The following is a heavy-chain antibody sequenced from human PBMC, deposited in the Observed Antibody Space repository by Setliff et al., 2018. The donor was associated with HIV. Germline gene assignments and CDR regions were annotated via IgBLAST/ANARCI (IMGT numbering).Heavy chain of an antibody. CDR3: ARREIWGHIYGSGAFNI. Sequence: GGSLRLSCAASGFTLSTYTMNWVRQAPGKGLEWISSISSNIIYIYYADSVRGRFTISRDNAKNSLYLQMNSLRLEDTAVYYCARREIWGHIYGSGAFNIWGQGTVVT. J-gene: IGHJ3*02. D-gene: IGHD3-10*01. CDR1: GFTLSTYT. CDR2: ISSNIIYI. V-gene: IGHV3-21*01.